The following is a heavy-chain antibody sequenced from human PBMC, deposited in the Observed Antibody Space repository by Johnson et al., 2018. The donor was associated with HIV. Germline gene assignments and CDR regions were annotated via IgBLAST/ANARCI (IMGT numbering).Heavy chain of an antibody. CDR2: IDWNGGSS. D-gene: IGHD5-12*01. J-gene: IGHJ3*01. CDR1: GFTFDDYG. CDR3: AKGRGYDYDALDF. Sequence: VQLVESGGGVVRPGGSLRLSCAASGFTFDDYGMTWVRQAPGKGLEWVSGIDWNGGSSGYADSVKGRFSISRDKSKDTLYLQMSSLRAEDTAVYYCAKGRGYDYDALDFWGQGTMVTVSS. V-gene: IGHV3-20*04.